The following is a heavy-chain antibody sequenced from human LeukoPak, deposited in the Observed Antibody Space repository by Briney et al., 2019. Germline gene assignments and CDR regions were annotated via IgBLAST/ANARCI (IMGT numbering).Heavy chain of an antibody. D-gene: IGHD4-17*01. J-gene: IGHJ4*02. Sequence: GGSLRLSCAASRFTFSSYWMHWVHQAPGKGLVWVSRINSDGRSTLYADSVKGRFTISRDNAKNTLYLQMNSLRAEDTAVYYCARGLSVSVTTPLGYWGQGTLVTVSS. CDR2: INSDGRST. CDR3: ARGLSVSVTTPLGY. CDR1: RFTFSSYW. V-gene: IGHV3-74*01.